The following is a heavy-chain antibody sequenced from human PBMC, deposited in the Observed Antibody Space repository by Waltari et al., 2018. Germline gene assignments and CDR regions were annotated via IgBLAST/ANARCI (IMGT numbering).Heavy chain of an antibody. D-gene: IGHD2-15*01. CDR1: GYSISSGYY. Sequence: QVQLQESGPGLVKPSETLSLTCAVSGYSISSGYYWGWLRPPPGKGLEWIGSIYHSGSTYYNPSLKSRVTISVDTSKNQFSLKLSSVTAADTAVYYCARYCSGGSCHNWFDPWGQGTLVTVSS. CDR3: ARYCSGGSCHNWFDP. J-gene: IGHJ5*02. CDR2: IYHSGST. V-gene: IGHV4-38-2*01.